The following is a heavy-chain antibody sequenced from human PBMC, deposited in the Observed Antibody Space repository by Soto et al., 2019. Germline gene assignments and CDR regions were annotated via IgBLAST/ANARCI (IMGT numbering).Heavy chain of an antibody. V-gene: IGHV3-21*01. Sequence: PGGSLRLSCAASGFTFSSYSMNWVRQAPGKGLEWVSSISSSSSYIYYADSVKGRFTISRDNAKNSLYLQMNSLRAEDTAVYYCARDFWRCYYTLVSGMDVWGQGTTVTVS. J-gene: IGHJ6*02. CDR2: ISSSSSYI. CDR1: GFTFSSYS. D-gene: IGHD3-3*01. CDR3: ARDFWRCYYTLVSGMDV.